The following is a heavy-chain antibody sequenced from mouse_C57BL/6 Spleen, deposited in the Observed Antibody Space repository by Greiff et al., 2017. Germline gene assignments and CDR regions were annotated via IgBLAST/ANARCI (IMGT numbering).Heavy chain of an antibody. CDR1: EYEFPCYD. Sequence: EVHLVESGGGLVQPGESLKLSCESTEYEFPCYDMSWVRKTPEKGLELVAAINSGGGSTYYPDTMERRFIISRDNTKKPLYLQMISLRAEDTALYYCARRTGAYWYFDVWGTGTTVTVSS. V-gene: IGHV5-2*01. CDR3: ARRTGAYWYFDV. J-gene: IGHJ1*03. CDR2: INSGGGST. D-gene: IGHD4-1*01.